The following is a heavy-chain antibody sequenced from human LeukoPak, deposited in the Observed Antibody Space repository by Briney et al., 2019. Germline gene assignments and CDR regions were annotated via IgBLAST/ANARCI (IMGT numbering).Heavy chain of an antibody. Sequence: GASVKVSCKVSGYTLTELSMHWVRQAPGKGLEWRGGFDPEGGETIYAQKFQGRVTMSEDTSTDTAYMELSSLRSEDTAVYYCATQGSVAALDYWGQGTLVTVSS. V-gene: IGHV1-24*01. CDR2: FDPEGGET. CDR1: GYTLTELS. CDR3: ATQGSVAALDY. D-gene: IGHD6-19*01. J-gene: IGHJ4*02.